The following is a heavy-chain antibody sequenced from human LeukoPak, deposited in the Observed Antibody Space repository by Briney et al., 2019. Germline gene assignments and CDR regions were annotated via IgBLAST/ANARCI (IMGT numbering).Heavy chain of an antibody. CDR3: ARSHHAPARSGYYFDY. CDR2: IGIDSGNT. V-gene: IGHV3-11*06. Sequence: GGSLRLSCAPSGLPFSEYSRNWVRQAPGKGLEWISDIGIDSGNTKYAESVRGAFTVSRDNAKNSLFLKNNSPRDEDTAVYYCARSHHAPARSGYYFDYWGQGTLVTVSS. CDR1: GLPFSEYS. J-gene: IGHJ4*02. D-gene: IGHD1-14*01.